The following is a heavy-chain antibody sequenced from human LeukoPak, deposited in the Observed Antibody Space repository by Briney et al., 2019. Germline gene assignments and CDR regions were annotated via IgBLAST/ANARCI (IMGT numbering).Heavy chain of an antibody. J-gene: IGHJ5*02. CDR1: GFTFNSYA. D-gene: IGHD2-2*01. CDR3: ARGGGSCSSTSCYFRWFDP. V-gene: IGHV3-30-3*01. CDR2: ISYDGGNN. Sequence: PGRSLRLSCAASGFTFNSYAMHWVRQAPGKGLEWVAVISYDGGNNYYADSVKGRFTISRDNSKNTLYLQMNSLRAEDTAVYSCARGGGSCSSTSCYFRWFDPWGQGTLVTVSS.